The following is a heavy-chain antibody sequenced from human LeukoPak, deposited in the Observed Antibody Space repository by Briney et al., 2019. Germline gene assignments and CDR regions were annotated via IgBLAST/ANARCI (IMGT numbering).Heavy chain of an antibody. CDR2: INQDGSEK. Sequence: GGSLRLSCAASEFTLSRYWMSWVRQAPGKGLEWVANINQDGSEKYYVDSVKGRFTISRDNAKNSLYLQMNSLRAEDTAVYYCATSDYWGQGNLVTVSS. CDR1: EFTLSRYW. V-gene: IGHV3-7*01. CDR3: ATSDY. J-gene: IGHJ4*02.